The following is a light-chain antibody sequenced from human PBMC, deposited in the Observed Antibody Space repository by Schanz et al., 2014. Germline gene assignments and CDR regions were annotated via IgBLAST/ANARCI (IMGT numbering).Light chain of an antibody. CDR3: CSYAGSSTFV. CDR1: SSDVGGNNY. CDR2: EVS. Sequence: QSALTQPPSASGSPGQSVTISCTGTSSDVGGNNYVSWYQQHPGKAPKFMIYEVSKRPPGVPDRFSGSKSGNTASLTVSGLQAEDEADYYCCSYAGSSTFVFGTGTKLTVL. V-gene: IGLV2-8*01. J-gene: IGLJ1*01.